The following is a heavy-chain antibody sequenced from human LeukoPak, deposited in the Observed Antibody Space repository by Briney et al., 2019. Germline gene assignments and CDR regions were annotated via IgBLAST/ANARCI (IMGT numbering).Heavy chain of an antibody. CDR1: GGSFSGYY. CDR3: ARGRRWFVDY. Sequence: SETLSLTCAVYGGSFSGYYWSWIRQPPGKGLEWIGEINHSGSTNYNPSLKSRVTISVDTSKNQLSLKLSSVTAADTAVYYCARGRRWFVDYWGQGTLVTVSS. D-gene: IGHD3-10*01. J-gene: IGHJ4*02. V-gene: IGHV4-34*01. CDR2: INHSGST.